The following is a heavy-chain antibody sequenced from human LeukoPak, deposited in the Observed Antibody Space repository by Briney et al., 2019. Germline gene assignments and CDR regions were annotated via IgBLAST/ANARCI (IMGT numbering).Heavy chain of an antibody. V-gene: IGHV3-30*04. J-gene: IGHJ3*01. CDR1: GFSFWAYA. CDR3: ARRIETPTTGALDV. Sequence: GGSLRLSCAASGFSFWAYAMHWVRQAPGKGLEWVGVISYNGSHKYYADSVKGRFTISRDNSKNTLYLQMNSLRADDTSTYFCARRIETPTTGALDVWGQGTRVIVSS. D-gene: IGHD1-26*01. CDR2: ISYNGSHK.